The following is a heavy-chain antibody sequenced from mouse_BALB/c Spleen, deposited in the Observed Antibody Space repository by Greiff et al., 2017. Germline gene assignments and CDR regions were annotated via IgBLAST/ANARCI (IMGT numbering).Heavy chain of an antibody. J-gene: IGHJ3*01. CDR2: ISSGGST. CDR1: GFTFSSYA. V-gene: IGHV5-6-5*01. D-gene: IGHD1-1*01. CDR3: AKALDYYGSSYGFAY. Sequence: DVMLVESGGGLVKPGGSLKLSCAASGFTFSSYAMSWVRQTPEKRLEWVASISSGGSTYYPDSVKGRFTISRDNARNILYLQMSSLRSEDTAMYYCAKALDYYGSSYGFAYWGQGTLVTVSA.